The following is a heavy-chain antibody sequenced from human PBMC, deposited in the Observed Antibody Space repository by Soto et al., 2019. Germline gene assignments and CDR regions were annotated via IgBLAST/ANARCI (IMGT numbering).Heavy chain of an antibody. CDR1: GFTFGSYW. CDR2: IKPDGSAT. J-gene: IGHJ5*02. D-gene: IGHD6-19*01. Sequence: GGSLRLSCAVSGFTFGSYWMNWVRLIPGKGLEWVAYIKPDGSATYYVDSVKGRFTISRDSAKNSLYLQMNSLRVEDTSVYYCARVRYSSGCGFDPWGQGTLVTVSS. V-gene: IGHV3-7*01. CDR3: ARVRYSSGCGFDP.